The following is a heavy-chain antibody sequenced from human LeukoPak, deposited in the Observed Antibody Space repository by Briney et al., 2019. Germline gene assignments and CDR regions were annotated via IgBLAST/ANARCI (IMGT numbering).Heavy chain of an antibody. Sequence: GASVKVSCKASSYSFNRYGISWVRQAPGQGLEWMGWISGYNGNTNYAQKFLGRVSMTADTSTSTACMELRSLTSDDTAVYYCARTYYYGSGELDYWGQGTLVTVSS. CDR2: ISGYNGNT. V-gene: IGHV1-18*01. CDR1: SYSFNRYG. J-gene: IGHJ4*02. CDR3: ARTYYYGSGELDY. D-gene: IGHD3-10*01.